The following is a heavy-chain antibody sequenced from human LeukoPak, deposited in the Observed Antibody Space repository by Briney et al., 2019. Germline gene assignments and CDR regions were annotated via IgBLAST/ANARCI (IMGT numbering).Heavy chain of an antibody. V-gene: IGHV4-4*08. J-gene: IGHJ5*02. D-gene: IGHD2-2*02. Sequence: PSETLSLTCTVSGGSISSYYWSWIRQPPGKGLEWIGYIYTSGSTNYNPSLKSRVIISVDTSKNQFSLKLSSVTAADTAVYYCVGYQLLYEWFDPWGQGTLVTVSS. CDR1: GGSISSYY. CDR2: IYTSGST. CDR3: VGYQLLYEWFDP.